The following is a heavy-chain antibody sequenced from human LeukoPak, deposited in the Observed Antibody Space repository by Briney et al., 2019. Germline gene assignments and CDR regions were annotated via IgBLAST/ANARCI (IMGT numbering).Heavy chain of an antibody. J-gene: IGHJ4*02. Sequence: GGSLRLSCAASGFTFSSYWMHWVRQAPGKGLEWVANIKQDGSEKYYVDSVKGRFTISRDNAKNSLYLQMNSLRAEGTAVYYCARDGVTIFGVVIPFDYWGQGTLVTVSS. CDR2: IKQDGSEK. CDR3: ARDGVTIFGVVIPFDY. V-gene: IGHV3-7*01. D-gene: IGHD3-3*01. CDR1: GFTFSSYW.